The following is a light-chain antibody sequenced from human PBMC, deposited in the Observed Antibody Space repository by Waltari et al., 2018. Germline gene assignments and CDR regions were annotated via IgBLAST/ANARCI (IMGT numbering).Light chain of an antibody. V-gene: IGKV4-1*01. CDR1: QSVLYSSNNKNY. J-gene: IGKJ4*01. CDR3: QQYYSTPLLT. Sequence: DIVMTQPPDSLAVSLGERPTINCKSSQSVLYSSNNKNYLAWYQQKPGQPPKLLIYWASTRESGVPDRFSGSGSGTDFTLTISSLQAEDVAVYYCQQYYSTPLLTFGGGTKVEIK. CDR2: WAS.